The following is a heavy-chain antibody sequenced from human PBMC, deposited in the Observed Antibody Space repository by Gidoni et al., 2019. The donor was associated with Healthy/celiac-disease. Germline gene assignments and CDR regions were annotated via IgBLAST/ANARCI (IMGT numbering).Heavy chain of an antibody. CDR1: GFTFTSSA. CDR3: AADYYDSSGYYFITDYYGMDV. Sequence: QMQLVQSGPEVKKPGTSVKVSCKASGFTFTSSAMQWVRQARGQRLEWIGWIVVGSGNTNYAQKFQERVTITRDMSTSTAYMELSSLRSEDTAVYYCAADYYDSSGYYFITDYYGMDVWGQGTTVTVSS. V-gene: IGHV1-58*02. D-gene: IGHD3-22*01. CDR2: IVVGSGNT. J-gene: IGHJ6*02.